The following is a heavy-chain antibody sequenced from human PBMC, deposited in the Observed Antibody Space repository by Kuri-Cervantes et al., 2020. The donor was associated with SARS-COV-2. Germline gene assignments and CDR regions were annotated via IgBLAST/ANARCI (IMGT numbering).Heavy chain of an antibody. Sequence: SQTLSLTCAVHDESFSGYYWSWIRQPPGKGLEWIGSIHNTGSTNCNPSLKSRVTISVDTSKNQFSLKLNSVTAADTAVYFCARSSYDFWSGYKTIYYYYYMDVWGKGTTVTVSS. CDR2: IHNTGST. J-gene: IGHJ6*03. CDR1: DESFSGYY. D-gene: IGHD3-3*01. V-gene: IGHV4-59*01. CDR3: ARSSYDFWSGYKTIYYYYYMDV.